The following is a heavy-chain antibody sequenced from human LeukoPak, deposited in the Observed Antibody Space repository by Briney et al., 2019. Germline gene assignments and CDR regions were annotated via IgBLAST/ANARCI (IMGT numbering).Heavy chain of an antibody. CDR1: GFTVSSTH. CDR2: TYTGGNS. J-gene: IGHJ3*02. CDR3: ARGGRGSAAVVAPRSFDI. D-gene: IGHD3-22*01. V-gene: IGHV3-53*01. Sequence: QSGGSLRLSCAASGFTVSSTHMVWVRQAPGKGLEWVSVTYTGGNSYYAGSVQGRFIISRDISKNTLYLQMNNLRAEDSALYYCARGGRGSAAVVAPRSFDIWGQGTMVTVSS.